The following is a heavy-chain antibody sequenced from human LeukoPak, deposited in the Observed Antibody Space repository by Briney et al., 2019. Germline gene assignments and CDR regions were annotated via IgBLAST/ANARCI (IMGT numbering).Heavy chain of an antibody. CDR1: GGSISSGGYS. CDR2: IYYSVNT. V-gene: IGHV4-30-4*07. CDR3: ARDGGVAPHNWFDP. Sequence: SETLSLTCAVSGGSISSGGYSWSWIRPPPGKGLEWIGYIYYSVNTYYSPSLKSRVTISVDTSKNQFSLKLSSVTAADTAVYYCARDGGVAPHNWFDPWGQGTLVTVSS. D-gene: IGHD2-8*02. J-gene: IGHJ5*02.